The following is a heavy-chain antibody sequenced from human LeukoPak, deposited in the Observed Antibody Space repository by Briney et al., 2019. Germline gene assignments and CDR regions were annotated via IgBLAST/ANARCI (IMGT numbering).Heavy chain of an antibody. J-gene: IGHJ4*02. CDR1: GGSISSSGYY. CDR3: ARAPIAAAGHWVDYYFDY. Sequence: SETLSLTCTVSGGSISSSGYYWGWIRQPPGKGLEWIGYIYYSGSTNYNPSLKSRVTISVDTSKNQFSLKLSSVTAADTAVYYCARAPIAAAGHWVDYYFDYWGQGTLVTVSS. CDR2: IYYSGST. D-gene: IGHD6-13*01. V-gene: IGHV4-61*05.